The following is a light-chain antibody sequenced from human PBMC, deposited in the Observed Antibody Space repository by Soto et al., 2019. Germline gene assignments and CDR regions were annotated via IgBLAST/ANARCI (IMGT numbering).Light chain of an antibody. CDR1: QSISSY. V-gene: IGKV1-39*01. J-gene: IGKJ2*01. Sequence: DIPMSQSPSSLSASVGDRGNITCRASQSISSYVNWYQQIPGKAPRLLIYDASSLLSGIPARFSGSGSGTDFTLTIASLQPEDFSTYYCQQSDGGPYTFGQGTKVDI. CDR3: QQSDGGPYT. CDR2: DAS.